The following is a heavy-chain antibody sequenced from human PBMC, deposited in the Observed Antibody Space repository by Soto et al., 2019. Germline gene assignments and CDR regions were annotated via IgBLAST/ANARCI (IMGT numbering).Heavy chain of an antibody. CDR3: TTVRAVPYSSGWYPPLDY. J-gene: IGHJ4*02. V-gene: IGHV3-15*01. D-gene: IGHD6-13*01. Sequence: GGSLRLSCAASGFTFSNAWMSWVRQAPGKGLEWVGRIKSKTDGGTTDYAAPVKGRFTISRDDSKNTLYLQMNSLKTEDTAVYYCTTVRAVPYSSGWYPPLDYWGQGTLVTVSS. CDR1: GFTFSNAW. CDR2: IKSKTDGGTT.